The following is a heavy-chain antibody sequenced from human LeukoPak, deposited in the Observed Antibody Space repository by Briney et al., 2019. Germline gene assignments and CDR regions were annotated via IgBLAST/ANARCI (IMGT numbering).Heavy chain of an antibody. CDR1: GGSISSGSYY. CDR3: AIRLGYCTSTSCPGWDAFNI. V-gene: IGHV4-39*07. D-gene: IGHD2-2*01. Sequence: SETLSLTCTVSGGSISSGSYYWGWIRQPPGKGLEWIGSIYYSGSTYYSPSLKSRVTTSVDTSKNQFSLKLSSVTAADTAVYYCAIRLGYCTSTSCPGWDAFNIWGQGTMVTVSS. J-gene: IGHJ3*02. CDR2: IYYSGST.